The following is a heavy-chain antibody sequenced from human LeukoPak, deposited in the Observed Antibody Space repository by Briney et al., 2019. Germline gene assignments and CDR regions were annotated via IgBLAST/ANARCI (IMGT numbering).Heavy chain of an antibody. CDR3: ARVDYDFWSGYGGNYYYYYMDV. Sequence: GGSLRLSCAASGFSFSNYAMSWVRQAPGKGLEWVASIKQDGSEKYYVDSVKGRFTISRDNAKNSLYLQMNSLRAEDTAVYYCARVDYDFWSGYGGNYYYYYMDVWGKGTTVTVSS. CDR2: IKQDGSEK. CDR1: GFSFSNYA. V-gene: IGHV3-7*01. J-gene: IGHJ6*03. D-gene: IGHD3-3*01.